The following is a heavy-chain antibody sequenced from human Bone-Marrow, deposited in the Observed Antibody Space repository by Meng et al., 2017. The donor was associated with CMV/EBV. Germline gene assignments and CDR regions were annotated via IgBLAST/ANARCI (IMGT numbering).Heavy chain of an antibody. CDR2: INHSGST. V-gene: IGHV4-34*01. Sequence: LTCAVYGGSFSGYYWSWIRQPPGKGLEWIGEINHSGSTNYNPSLKSRVTISVDTSKNQFSLKLSSVTAADTAVYYCARRYSYGLCDYWGQGTLVTVSS. CDR1: GGSFSGYY. D-gene: IGHD5-18*01. J-gene: IGHJ4*02. CDR3: ARRYSYGLCDY.